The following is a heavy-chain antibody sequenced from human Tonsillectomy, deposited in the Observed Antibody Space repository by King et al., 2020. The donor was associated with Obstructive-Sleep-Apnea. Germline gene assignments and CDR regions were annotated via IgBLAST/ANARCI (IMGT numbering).Heavy chain of an antibody. Sequence: VQLQESGPGLVKPSETLSLTCTVSGGSISSYDWSWIRQPPGKGLEWIGYIYYSGSTNYNPSLKSRVTISEDTSKNQLSLKLCSVTAADTAVYYCARTLSIAAAGTGWYFDLWGRGTLVTVSS. CDR3: ARTLSIAAAGTGWYFDL. J-gene: IGHJ2*01. V-gene: IGHV4-59*12. CDR1: GGSISSYD. CDR2: IYYSGST. D-gene: IGHD6-13*01.